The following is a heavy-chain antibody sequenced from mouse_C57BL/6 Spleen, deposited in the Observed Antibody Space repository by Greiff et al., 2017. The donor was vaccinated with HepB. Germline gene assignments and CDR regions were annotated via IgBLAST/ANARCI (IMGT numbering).Heavy chain of an antibody. CDR1: GYTFTDYY. Sequence: VQLQQSGPELVKPGASVKISCKASGYTFTDYYMNWVKQSHGKSLEWIGDINPNNGGTSYNQKFKGKVTLTVDKSSSTAYMELRSLTSEDSAVYYCARRRLPHDFDYWGQGTTLTVSS. D-gene: IGHD2-2*01. J-gene: IGHJ2*01. CDR3: ARRRLPHDFDY. CDR2: INPNNGGT. V-gene: IGHV1-26*01.